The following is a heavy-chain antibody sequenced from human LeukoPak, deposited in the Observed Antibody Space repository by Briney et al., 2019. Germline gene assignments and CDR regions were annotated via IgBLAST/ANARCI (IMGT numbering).Heavy chain of an antibody. J-gene: IGHJ4*02. CDR2: ISSSSSSI. CDR1: GFTFTTYS. Sequence: GGSLRLSCAASGFTFTTYSMNWVRQAPGKGLEWVSYISSSSSSIYYADSVRGRFTTSRDNAKNSLYLQMNSLRAEDTAVYYCARDPSYGDYALSDYWGQGTLVTVSS. D-gene: IGHD4-17*01. V-gene: IGHV3-48*01. CDR3: ARDPSYGDYALSDY.